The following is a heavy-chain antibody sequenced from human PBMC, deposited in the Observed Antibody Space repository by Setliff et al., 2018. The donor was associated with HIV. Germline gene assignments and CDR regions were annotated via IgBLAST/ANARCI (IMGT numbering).Heavy chain of an antibody. Sequence: GGSLRLSCAASGFTFSSYAMHWVRQAPGKGLEWVAVISYDGSNKYYADSVKGRFTISRDNSKNTLYLQMNSLRTEDTAVYYCARDPIDYGDSPFDYWGQGTLVTVSS. D-gene: IGHD4-17*01. J-gene: IGHJ4*02. CDR1: GFTFSSYA. CDR2: ISYDGSNK. CDR3: ARDPIDYGDSPFDY. V-gene: IGHV3-30*07.